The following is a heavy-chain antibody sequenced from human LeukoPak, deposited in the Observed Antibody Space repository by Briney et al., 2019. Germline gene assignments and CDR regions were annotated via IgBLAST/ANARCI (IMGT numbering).Heavy chain of an antibody. Sequence: ASVKVSCKASGYTFTSYGISWVRQAPGQGLEWMGWISAYNGNTNYAQKLQGRVTMTTETSTSTAYMELRRLRSDDTAVYYCARDLTSRTFDYWGQGTLVTVSS. J-gene: IGHJ4*02. V-gene: IGHV1-18*01. CDR3: ARDLTSRTFDY. CDR1: GYTFTSYG. CDR2: ISAYNGNT. D-gene: IGHD4/OR15-4a*01.